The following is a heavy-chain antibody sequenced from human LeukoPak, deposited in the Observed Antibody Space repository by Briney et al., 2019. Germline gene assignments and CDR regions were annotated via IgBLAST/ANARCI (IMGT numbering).Heavy chain of an antibody. CDR3: ASRGINYDSSGYPYYFDY. CDR2: INHSGST. V-gene: IGHV4-34*01. Sequence: SETLSLTCAVYGGSFSGYYWSWIRQPPGKGLEWIGEINHSGSTNYNPSLKSRVTISVDTSKNQFSLKLSSVTAADTAVYYCASRGINYDSSGYPYYFDYWGQGTLVTVSS. J-gene: IGHJ4*02. D-gene: IGHD3-22*01. CDR1: GGSFSGYY.